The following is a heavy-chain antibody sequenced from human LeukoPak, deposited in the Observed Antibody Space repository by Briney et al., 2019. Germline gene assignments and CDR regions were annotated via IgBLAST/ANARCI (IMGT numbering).Heavy chain of an antibody. CDR1: GYSINSGYY. J-gene: IGHJ4*02. Sequence: PSETLSLTCTVSGYSINSGYYWGWIRQPPGKGLEWIAIIYHSGSTYYNPSLKSRVTISVDTSKNQFSLKLSSVTVADTAVYFCARRHPYDFFRGSYRPRSTFDFWGQGTLVTVSS. V-gene: IGHV4-38-2*02. CDR3: ARRHPYDFFRGSYRPRSTFDF. CDR2: IYHSGST. D-gene: IGHD3-16*02.